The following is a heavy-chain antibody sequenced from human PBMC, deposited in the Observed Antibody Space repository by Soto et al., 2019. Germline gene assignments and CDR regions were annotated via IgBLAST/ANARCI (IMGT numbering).Heavy chain of an antibody. CDR2: ISQSWII. Sequence: QVLLQESGPGLVKPSETLSLTCTVSGGSISTYYWSWIRQSPGKGLEWIASISQSWIIYYNPSLKSRVTMSLDTPNNQFSLRLRSVTAADTAIYYCSREGAFGDTPWCQGTLVTVSS. D-gene: IGHD2-21*02. J-gene: IGHJ5*02. CDR1: GGSISTYY. V-gene: IGHV4-59*01. CDR3: SREGAFGDTP.